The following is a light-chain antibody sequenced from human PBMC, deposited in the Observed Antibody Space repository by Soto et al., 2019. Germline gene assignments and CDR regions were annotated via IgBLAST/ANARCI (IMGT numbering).Light chain of an antibody. CDR2: SAN. CDR3: ASWDDSLNGPV. Sequence: QSVLTRSPSASGTPGQRVTISYSGISSNIGGNTVNWYQQLPGTAPKLLMYSANQRPSGVPDRFSGSKSGTSASLAISGLQSDDEADYYCASWDDSLNGPVFGGGTQLT. CDR1: SSNIGGNT. V-gene: IGLV1-44*01. J-gene: IGLJ7*01.